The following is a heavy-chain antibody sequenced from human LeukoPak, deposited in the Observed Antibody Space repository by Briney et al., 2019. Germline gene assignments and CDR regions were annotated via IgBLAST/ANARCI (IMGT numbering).Heavy chain of an antibody. CDR3: ARSATVVTLVSHFGY. CDR1: GYTFTGYY. Sequence: GASVKVSCKASGYTFTGYYMHWVRQAPGQGLEWMGWINPNSGGTNYAQKFQGRVTMTRDTSISTAYMELSRLRSDDTAVYYCARSATVVTLVSHFGYWGQGTLVTVSS. D-gene: IGHD4-23*01. CDR2: INPNSGGT. V-gene: IGHV1-2*02. J-gene: IGHJ4*02.